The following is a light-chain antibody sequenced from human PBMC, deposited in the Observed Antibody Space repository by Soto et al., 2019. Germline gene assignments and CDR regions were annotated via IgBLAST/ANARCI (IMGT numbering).Light chain of an antibody. CDR3: QQSYSTPQT. J-gene: IGKJ1*01. V-gene: IGKV1-39*01. CDR1: QTISDF. Sequence: IQMPQSPYSLSAAVRDRLPSTWPGSQTISDFLNFYQPKPGKPPKVLIYAASSLQSGAPSRFSGSGSGTDFTLTISSLQPEDFATYYCQQSYSTPQTSGQGAKVDIK. CDR2: AAS.